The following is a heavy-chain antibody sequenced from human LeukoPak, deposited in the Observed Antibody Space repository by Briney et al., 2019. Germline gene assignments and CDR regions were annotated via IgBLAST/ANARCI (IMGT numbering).Heavy chain of an antibody. Sequence: GGSLRLSCAASGFTFSSYAMSWVRQAPGKGLEWVSAISGSGGSTYYADSVKGRFTISRDNSKNTLYLQMNSLRAEDTAVYYCAKERRSDVDTAMVIGYWGQGTLVTVSS. V-gene: IGHV3-23*01. J-gene: IGHJ4*02. CDR3: AKERRSDVDTAMVIGY. D-gene: IGHD5-18*01. CDR2: ISGSGGST. CDR1: GFTFSSYA.